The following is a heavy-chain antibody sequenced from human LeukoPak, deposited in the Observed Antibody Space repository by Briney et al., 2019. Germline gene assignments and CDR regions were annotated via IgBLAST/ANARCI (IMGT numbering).Heavy chain of an antibody. CDR2: IYHSGST. Sequence: SETLSLTCTVSGGSFSSYYWSWIRQPPGKGLEWMGYIYHSGSTNYNPSLKSRVTISVDTSKNQFSLKLSSVTAADTAVYYCARLTSSSSGSSFDYWGQGTLVTVSS. V-gene: IGHV4-59*08. J-gene: IGHJ4*02. D-gene: IGHD6-13*01. CDR3: ARLTSSSSGSSFDY. CDR1: GGSFSSYY.